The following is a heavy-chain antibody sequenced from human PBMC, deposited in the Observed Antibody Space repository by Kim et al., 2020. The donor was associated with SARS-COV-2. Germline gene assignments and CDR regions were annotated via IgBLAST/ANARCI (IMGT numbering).Heavy chain of an antibody. CDR3: AGGMRFVGRLYY. Sequence: GGSLRLSCTASGFAFGFAFSDFHMNWIRQAPGKGLEWVSNITASGGATFYADSVKGRFTIPRDNAKKSLYLQMDNLRADDTAQYYCAGGMRFVGRLYYWG. CDR1: GFAFGFAFSDFH. D-gene: IGHD3-16*01. J-gene: IGHJ4*01. V-gene: IGHV3-11*01. CDR2: ITASGGAT.